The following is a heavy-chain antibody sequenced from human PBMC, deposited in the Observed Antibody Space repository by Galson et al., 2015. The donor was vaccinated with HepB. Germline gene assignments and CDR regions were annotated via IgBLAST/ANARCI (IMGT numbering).Heavy chain of an antibody. CDR3: TSLTTGYYYYYYMDV. Sequence: SLRLSCAASGFTFSGSAMHWVRQASGKGLEWVGRIRSKANSYATAYAASVKGRFTISRDDSKNTAYLQMNSLKTEDTAVYYCTSLTTGYYYYYYMDVWGKGTTVTVSS. CDR2: IRSKANSYAT. D-gene: IGHD4-17*01. CDR1: GFTFSGSA. V-gene: IGHV3-73*01. J-gene: IGHJ6*03.